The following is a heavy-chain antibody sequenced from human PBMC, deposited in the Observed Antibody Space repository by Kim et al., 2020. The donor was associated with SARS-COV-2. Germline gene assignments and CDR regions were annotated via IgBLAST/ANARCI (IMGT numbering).Heavy chain of an antibody. V-gene: IGHV4-39*07. Sequence: SETLSLTCTVSGGSISSSSYYWGWIRQPPGKGLEWIGSIYYSGSTYYNPSLKSRVTISVYTSKNQFSLKLSSVTAADTAVYYCARGIAARPKLDYWGQGTLVTVSS. CDR1: GGSISSSSYY. D-gene: IGHD6-6*01. CDR2: IYYSGST. CDR3: ARGIAARPKLDY. J-gene: IGHJ4*02.